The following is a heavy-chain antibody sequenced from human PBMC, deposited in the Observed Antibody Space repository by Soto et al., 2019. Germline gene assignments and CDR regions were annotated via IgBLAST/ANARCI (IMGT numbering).Heavy chain of an antibody. D-gene: IGHD3-22*01. J-gene: IGHJ6*02. CDR3: ASYYYDSSAFPIYYYYGMDV. CDR2: IIPIFGTA. Sequence: GASVKVSCKASGGTFSSYAISCVRQAPGQGLEWMGGIIPIFGTANYAQKFQGRVTITADESTSTAYMELSSLRSEDTAVYYCASYYYDSSAFPIYYYYGMDVWGQGTTVTVS. CDR1: GGTFSSYA. V-gene: IGHV1-69*13.